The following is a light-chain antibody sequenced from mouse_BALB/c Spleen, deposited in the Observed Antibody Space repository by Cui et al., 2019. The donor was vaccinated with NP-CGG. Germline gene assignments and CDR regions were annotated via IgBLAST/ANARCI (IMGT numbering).Light chain of an antibody. CDR1: TGAVTTSNY. Sequence: QAVVTQDSALTTSPGETVTLTCRSSTGAVTTSNYANWVQKKSDHLFTGLIGGTNNRTPGVPARFSGSLIGDKAALTITGAQTEDEAIYFCALWYSNHWVFGGGTKLTVL. J-gene: IGLJ1*01. V-gene: IGLV1*01. CDR3: ALWYSNHWV. CDR2: GTN.